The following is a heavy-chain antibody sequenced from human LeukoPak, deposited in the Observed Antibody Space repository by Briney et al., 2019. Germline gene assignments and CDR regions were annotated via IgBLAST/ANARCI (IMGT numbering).Heavy chain of an antibody. D-gene: IGHD3-9*01. CDR3: ARSATGPHYFDY. Sequence: ASVKVSSKASGYTFTSYYMHWVRQAPGQGLEWMGIINPSGGSTSYAQKFQGRVTMTRDMSTSTVYMELSSLRSEDTAVYYCARSATGPHYFDYWGQGTLVTVSS. J-gene: IGHJ4*02. CDR1: GYTFTSYY. V-gene: IGHV1-46*01. CDR2: INPSGGST.